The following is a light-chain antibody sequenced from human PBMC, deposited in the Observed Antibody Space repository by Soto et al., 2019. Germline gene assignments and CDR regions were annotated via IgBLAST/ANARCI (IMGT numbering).Light chain of an antibody. CDR1: QSVSSS. CDR2: GAS. V-gene: IGKV3-15*01. Sequence: EIVMTQSPATLSLSPGERATLSCRASQSVSSSLAWYQQRPGQAPRLLIYGASTRATGVPATFSGSGSGTDFTLTISSLQSEDFAVYHCQQYNKWPRTFGQGTKVEIK. J-gene: IGKJ1*01. CDR3: QQYNKWPRT.